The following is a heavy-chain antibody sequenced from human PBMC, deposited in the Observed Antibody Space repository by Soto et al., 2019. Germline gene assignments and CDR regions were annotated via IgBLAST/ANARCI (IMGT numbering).Heavy chain of an antibody. D-gene: IGHD3-22*01. J-gene: IGHJ4*02. CDR2: IYWNDDK. CDR1: GFSLSTSGVG. Sequence: SGPTLVNPTQTLTLTCTFSGFSLSTSGVGVGWIRQPPGKALEWLALIYWNDDKRYSPSLKSRLTITKDTSKNQVVLTMTNMDPVDTATYYCAHPDPQYYYDSSGYYSAYFDYWGQGTLVTVSS. V-gene: IGHV2-5*01. CDR3: AHPDPQYYYDSSGYYSAYFDY.